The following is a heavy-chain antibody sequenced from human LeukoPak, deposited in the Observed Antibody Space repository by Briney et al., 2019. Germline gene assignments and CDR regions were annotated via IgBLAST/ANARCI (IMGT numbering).Heavy chain of an antibody. CDR1: GYTFTTYW. J-gene: IGHJ4*02. Sequence: GESLKISCKCSGYTFTTYWIGWVRQMPGKGLEWMGIIYPGDSDPRYSPSFQGQVTISADTSISTAYLQWSILKASDSAMYYCVRHGLGSSWFGFDYWGQGTLVTVSS. D-gene: IGHD6-13*01. V-gene: IGHV5-51*01. CDR2: IYPGDSDP. CDR3: VRHGLGSSWFGFDY.